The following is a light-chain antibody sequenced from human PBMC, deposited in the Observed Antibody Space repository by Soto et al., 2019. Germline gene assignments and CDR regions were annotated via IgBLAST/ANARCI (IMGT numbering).Light chain of an antibody. CDR3: QQYNTARPT. CDR1: QSISSW. CDR2: DAS. J-gene: IGKJ5*01. Sequence: DIQMTQSPSTLSASVGDRVTITCRASQSISSWLAWYQQKPGKAPKLLIYDASSLQSGVPSRFSGSGSGTELTLTISGLQPDDFATYHCQQYNTARPTFGQGTRLEI. V-gene: IGKV1-5*01.